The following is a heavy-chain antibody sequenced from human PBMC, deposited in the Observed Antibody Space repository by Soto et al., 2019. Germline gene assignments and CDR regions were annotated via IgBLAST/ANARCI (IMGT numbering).Heavy chain of an antibody. CDR2: IIPIFGTA. V-gene: IGHV1-69*13. J-gene: IGHJ3*01. Sequence: GAAVKVSCKDSGGTFRNYAISCVRQAPRQGLEWMGGIIPIFGTANYAQKFQGRVTITADESTSTAYMELSSLRSEDTAVYYCARYSSYYDSSGYSDWGQGTMVTVS. D-gene: IGHD3-22*01. CDR1: GGTFRNYA. CDR3: ARYSSYYDSSGYSD.